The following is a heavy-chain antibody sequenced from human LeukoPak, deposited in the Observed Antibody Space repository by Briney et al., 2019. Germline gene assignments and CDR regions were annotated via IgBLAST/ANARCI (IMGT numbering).Heavy chain of an antibody. CDR3: ARDQGLTGYFDY. V-gene: IGHV1-46*01. CDR1: GYSFTNNY. Sequence: ASVKVSCKTSGYSFTNNYMHWVRQAPGQGLEWMGIINPSGGNTNYARKFQGRVTMTRDTSTSTIYMEVSGLRSEDTAVYYCARDQGLTGYFDYWGQGTLVTVSS. D-gene: IGHD3-9*01. J-gene: IGHJ4*02. CDR2: INPSGGNT.